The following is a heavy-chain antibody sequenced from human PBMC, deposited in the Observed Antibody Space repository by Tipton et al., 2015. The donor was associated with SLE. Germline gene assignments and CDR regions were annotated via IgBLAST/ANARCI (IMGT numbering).Heavy chain of an antibody. J-gene: IGHJ6*02. CDR3: ARHHGSGWLYGLDV. CDR2: VSHGGST. Sequence: LSCTVSGYSISSDYYWGWIRQPPGKGLEWIGSVSHGGSTYYNPSLNSRVTMSGDTTQNQFSLNLRSVTAADTAVYYCARHHGSGWLYGLDVWGQGTTVTVSS. CDR1: GYSISSDYY. V-gene: IGHV4-38-2*02. D-gene: IGHD6-19*01.